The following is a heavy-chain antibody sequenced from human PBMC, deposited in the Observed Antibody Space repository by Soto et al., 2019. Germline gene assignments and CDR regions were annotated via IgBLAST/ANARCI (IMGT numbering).Heavy chain of an antibody. V-gene: IGHV1-69*01. CDR1: GGALTSYP. J-gene: IGHJ5*02. CDR3: ATYPRPYNWIDI. CDR2: IDPMFDTS. D-gene: IGHD2-21*01. Sequence: QVRLEQSGAEVRKPGSSVRVSCQASGGALTSYPIHWVRQAPGQGLEWMGVIDPMFDTSNLAEKFKARVTFTADASTMTVYMDLTSLRSDDTAVYFCATYPRPYNWIDIWGQGTLLTVT.